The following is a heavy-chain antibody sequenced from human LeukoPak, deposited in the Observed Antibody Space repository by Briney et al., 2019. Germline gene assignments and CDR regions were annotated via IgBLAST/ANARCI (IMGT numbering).Heavy chain of an antibody. CDR2: INPSGST. V-gene: IGHV4-34*01. CDR1: GGSFSGYY. CDR3: ASWSGTRRRFDY. D-gene: IGHD2-2*01. Sequence: SETLSLTCAVYGGSFSGYYWSWIRQPPGKGLEWIGEINPSGSTNYNPSLKSRVTISVDTSKNQFSLKLSSVTAADTAVYYCASWSGTRRRFDYWGQGTLVTVSS. J-gene: IGHJ4*02.